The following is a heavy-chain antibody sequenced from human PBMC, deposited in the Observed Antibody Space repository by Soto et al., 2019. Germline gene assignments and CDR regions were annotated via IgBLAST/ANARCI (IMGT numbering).Heavy chain of an antibody. Sequence: QVQLLESGGGLVKPGGSLTLSCAASKITVSAYYMAWIRQAPGKGLDWISYISGDSRDTNYADSVKGRFTISRDNAKNSLYLQMNSLTVEDTAVYFCATGQQVRMADIWGQGTMVTVSS. D-gene: IGHD6-13*01. V-gene: IGHV3-11*03. J-gene: IGHJ3*02. CDR2: ISGDSRDT. CDR3: ATGQQVRMADI. CDR1: KITVSAYY.